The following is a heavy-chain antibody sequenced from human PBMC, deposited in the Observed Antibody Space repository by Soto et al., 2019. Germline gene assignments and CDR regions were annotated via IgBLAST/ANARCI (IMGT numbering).Heavy chain of an antibody. D-gene: IGHD2-21*01. CDR2: ISGSGGST. CDR1: GFTFSSYA. Sequence: GGSLRLSCAASGFTFSSYAMSWVRQAPGKGLEWVLAISGSGGSTYYADSVKGRFTISRDNSKNTLYLQMNSLRAEDTAVYYCAKDSTAGDDPNWFDPWGQGTLVTVSS. J-gene: IGHJ5*02. V-gene: IGHV3-23*01. CDR3: AKDSTAGDDPNWFDP.